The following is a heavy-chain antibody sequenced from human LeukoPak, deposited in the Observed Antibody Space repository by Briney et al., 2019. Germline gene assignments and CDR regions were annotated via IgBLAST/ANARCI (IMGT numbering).Heavy chain of an antibody. CDR2: ISYDGGNK. D-gene: IGHD1-26*01. CDR3: TRGGGDSGSYFSYLDN. Sequence: PGGFLRLSCAASGFSFSSHAMHWVRQAPGKGLEWVAVISYDGGNKYYADSVKGRFTISRDNSKNTLYLQMSSLREEDTAVYYCTRGGGDSGSYFSYLDNWGQGTLVTVAS. CDR1: GFSFSSHA. J-gene: IGHJ4*02. V-gene: IGHV3-30*04.